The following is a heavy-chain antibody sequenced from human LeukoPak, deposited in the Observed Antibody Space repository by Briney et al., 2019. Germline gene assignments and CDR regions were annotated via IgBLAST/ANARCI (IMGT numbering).Heavy chain of an antibody. D-gene: IGHD1-26*01. CDR3: ARDATSGWFDP. J-gene: IGHJ5*02. Sequence: PGRSLRLSCAASGFTFDDYAIHWVRQAPGKGLEWVSSISWNSGSIGYADSVKGRFTISRDNAKNSLYLQMNSLRAEDTAVYYCARDATSGWFDPWGQGTLVTVSS. CDR1: GFTFDDYA. CDR2: ISWNSGSI. V-gene: IGHV3-9*01.